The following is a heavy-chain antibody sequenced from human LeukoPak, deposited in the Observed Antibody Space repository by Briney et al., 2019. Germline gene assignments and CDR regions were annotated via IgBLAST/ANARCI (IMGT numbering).Heavy chain of an antibody. V-gene: IGHV3-30-3*01. CDR2: ISYDGSNK. J-gene: IGHJ4*02. D-gene: IGHD1-26*01. Sequence: GRSLRLSCAASGFTFSSYAMHWVRKAPGKGLEWVAVISYDGSNKYYADSVKGRFTISRDNSKNTLYLQVNSLRAEDTAVYYCAKGGKWDVTPFDYWGQGTLVTVSS. CDR1: GFTFSSYA. CDR3: AKGGKWDVTPFDY.